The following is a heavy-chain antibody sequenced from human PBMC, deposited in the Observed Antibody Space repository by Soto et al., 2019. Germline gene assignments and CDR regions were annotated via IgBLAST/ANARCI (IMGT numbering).Heavy chain of an antibody. Sequence: GASVKVSCKASGYTFTSYGISWVRQAPGQGPEWMGWISAYNGNTNYAQKLQGRVTMTTDTSTSTAYVELRSLRSDDTAVYYCARERVYDGTTLRGCYFDFWGQGTLVTVSS. V-gene: IGHV1-18*04. D-gene: IGHD1-1*01. CDR3: ARERVYDGTTLRGCYFDF. CDR2: ISAYNGNT. J-gene: IGHJ4*02. CDR1: GYTFTSYG.